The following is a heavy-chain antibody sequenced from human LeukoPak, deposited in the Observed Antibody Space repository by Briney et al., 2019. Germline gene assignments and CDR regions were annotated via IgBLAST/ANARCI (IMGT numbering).Heavy chain of an antibody. J-gene: IGHJ4*02. CDR2: ISWNSGSI. CDR1: GFTFDDYA. V-gene: IGHV3-9*01. CDR3: AKVDDSSGYGYDY. Sequence: PGGSLRLSCAASGFTFDDYAMHWVRQAPGKGLEWVSGISWNSGSIGYADSVKGRFTISGDNAKNSLYLQMDSLRPEDTALYYCAKVDDSSGYGYDYWGQGTLVTVSS. D-gene: IGHD3-22*01.